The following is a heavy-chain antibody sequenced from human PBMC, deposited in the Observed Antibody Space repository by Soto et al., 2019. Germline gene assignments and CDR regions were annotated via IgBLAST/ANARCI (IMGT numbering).Heavy chain of an antibody. CDR1: GSTFSSYA. CDR2: ISGSGGST. D-gene: IGHD3-22*01. J-gene: IGHJ5*02. Sequence: GGSLRLSCAASGSTFSSYAMSWVRQAPGKGLEWVSAISGSGGSTYYADSVKGRFTISRDNSKNTLYLQMNSLRADDTAVYYCAKDTYYYDSSGYPDPWGQGTLVTVS. CDR3: AKDTYYYDSSGYPDP. V-gene: IGHV3-23*01.